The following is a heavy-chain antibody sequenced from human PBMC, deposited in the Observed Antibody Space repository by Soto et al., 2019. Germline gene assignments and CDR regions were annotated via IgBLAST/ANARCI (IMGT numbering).Heavy chain of an antibody. CDR2: IYYSGST. CDR3: ARHGPGWLQFPPEYYFDY. J-gene: IGHJ4*02. Sequence: QVQLQESGPGLVKPSETLSLTCTVSGGSISSYYWSWIRQPPGKGLEWIGYIYYSGSTNYNPSLKSRVTISVDTSKNQFSLKLSSVTAADTAMYYWARHGPGWLQFPPEYYFDYWGQGTLVTVSS. V-gene: IGHV4-59*08. CDR1: GGSISSYY. D-gene: IGHD5-12*01.